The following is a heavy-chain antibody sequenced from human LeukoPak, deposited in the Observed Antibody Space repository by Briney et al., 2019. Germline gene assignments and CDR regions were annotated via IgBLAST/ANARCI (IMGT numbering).Heavy chain of an antibody. CDR3: ARDLLEVIPTAININYYSYCYMDV. D-gene: IGHD2-2*02. Sequence: GGSPRLSCEASEFTLSHYRMNWVRQAPGKGLEWVSSITRSSSQKDYAGSVKGRFSISRDNAKNSLYLQMSSLRAEDTAVYYCARDLLEVIPTAININYYSYCYMDVWGKGTTVTVSS. CDR1: EFTLSHYR. J-gene: IGHJ6*03. CDR2: ITRSSSQK. V-gene: IGHV3-21*01.